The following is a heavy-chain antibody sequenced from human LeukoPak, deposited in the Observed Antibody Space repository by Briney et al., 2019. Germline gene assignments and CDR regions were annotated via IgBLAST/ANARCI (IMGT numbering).Heavy chain of an antibody. CDR1: GGSISSGGYY. CDR2: IYYSGST. CDR3: AREPRITMVRGVIIGYFDY. D-gene: IGHD3-10*01. Sequence: SETLSLTCTVSGGSISSGGYYWSWIRQPPGKGLEWIGYIYYSGSTYYNPSLKSRVTISVDTSKNQFSLKLSSVTAADTAVYYCAREPRITMVRGVIIGYFDYWGQGTLVTVSS. V-gene: IGHV4-31*03. J-gene: IGHJ4*02.